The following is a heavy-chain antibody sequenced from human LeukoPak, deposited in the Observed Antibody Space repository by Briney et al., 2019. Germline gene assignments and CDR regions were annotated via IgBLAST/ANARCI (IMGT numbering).Heavy chain of an antibody. CDR2: IGIDSGNT. Sequence: GGSLRLSCTASGFPFSDYSMDWVRQAPGKGLEWISYIGIDSGNTKYADSVRGRFTVSADNAKNSLFLQMNSLQVEDTAVYYCARDHNYAFDNWGQGTLVSVSS. V-gene: IGHV3-48*04. CDR1: GFPFSDYS. CDR3: ARDHNYAFDN. J-gene: IGHJ4*02. D-gene: IGHD1-1*01.